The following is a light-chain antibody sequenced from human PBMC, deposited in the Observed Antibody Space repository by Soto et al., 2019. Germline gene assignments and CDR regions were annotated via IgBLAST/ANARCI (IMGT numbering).Light chain of an antibody. CDR3: LQHYSYPWT. V-gene: IGKV1-5*03. CDR2: KAS. J-gene: IGKJ1*01. Sequence: DIQMTQSPSTLPASVGDRVTITCRANQSISTWLAWYQQKPGKAPNLLIYKASRLETGVPSRFSGSGSGTEFTLTISSLQPEDFATYSCLQHYSYPWTFGQGTKVYI. CDR1: QSISTW.